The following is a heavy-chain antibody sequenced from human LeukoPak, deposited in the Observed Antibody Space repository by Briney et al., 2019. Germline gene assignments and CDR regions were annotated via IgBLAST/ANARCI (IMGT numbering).Heavy chain of an antibody. J-gene: IGHJ6*03. CDR2: ISAYNGNT. CDR1: GYTFTSYG. CDR3: ARAYGYSMDV. Sequence: AASVKVSCKASGYTFTSYGISWVRQAPGQGLEWMGWISAYNGNTNYAQKFQGRVTITADESTSTAYMELSSLRSEDTAVYYCARAYGYSMDVWGKGTTVTISS. D-gene: IGHD6-13*01. V-gene: IGHV1-18*01.